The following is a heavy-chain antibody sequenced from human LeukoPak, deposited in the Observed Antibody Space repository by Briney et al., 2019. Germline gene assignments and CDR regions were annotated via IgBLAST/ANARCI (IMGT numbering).Heavy chain of an antibody. V-gene: IGHV3-30*02. CDR1: EFTFSAYG. CDR3: ARDDYGGIDY. Sequence: GGSLRLSCAASEFTFSAYGMHWVRQAPGKGLEWVAFIRYAGNEDFYADSVKGRFTISRDNSKNTLYLQMKSLRPEDTAVYYCARDDYGGIDYWGQGTLVTVSS. CDR2: IRYAGNED. D-gene: IGHD4-17*01. J-gene: IGHJ4*02.